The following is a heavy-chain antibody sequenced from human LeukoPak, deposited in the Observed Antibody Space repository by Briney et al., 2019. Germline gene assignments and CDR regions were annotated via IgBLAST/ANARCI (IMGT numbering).Heavy chain of an antibody. V-gene: IGHV3-48*03. CDR1: GFTFSSYE. Sequence: GGSLRLSCAASGFTFSSYEMNWVRQAPGKGLEWVSYISSSGSTIYYADSVKGRFTISRDNAKNSLYLQMNSLRAEDTAVYHCAKDVVGQQWPESYWGQGTLVTVSS. CDR3: AKDVVGQQWPESY. CDR2: ISSSGSTI. D-gene: IGHD6-19*01. J-gene: IGHJ4*02.